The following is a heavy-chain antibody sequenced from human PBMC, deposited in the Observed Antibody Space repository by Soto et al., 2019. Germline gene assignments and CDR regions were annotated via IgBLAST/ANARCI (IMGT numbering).Heavy chain of an antibody. Sequence: ASVKVSCKASGYTFTSYDVNWVRQATGQGLEWMGWVTPNSGNTGYAQKCQGRVTITRNTSISTAYMELSSLTSEDTAVYYCARAYNWFDPWGQGTLVTVSS. V-gene: IGHV1-8*01. CDR3: ARAYNWFDP. CDR2: VTPNSGNT. CDR1: GYTFTSYD. J-gene: IGHJ5*02.